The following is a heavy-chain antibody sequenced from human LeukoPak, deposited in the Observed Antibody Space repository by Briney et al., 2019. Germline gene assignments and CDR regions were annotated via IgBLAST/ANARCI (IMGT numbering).Heavy chain of an antibody. CDR3: ARDLEITMIVGARYYFDY. D-gene: IGHD3-22*01. CDR2: INPNSGGT. CDR1: GYTFTGYY. J-gene: IGHJ4*02. V-gene: IGHV1-2*02. Sequence: GASLKVSCKASGYTFTGYYMHWVRQAPGQGLEWMGWINPNSGGTNYAQKFQGRVTMTRDTSISTAYMELSRLRSDDTGVYYCARDLEITMIVGARYYFDYWGQGTLVTVSS.